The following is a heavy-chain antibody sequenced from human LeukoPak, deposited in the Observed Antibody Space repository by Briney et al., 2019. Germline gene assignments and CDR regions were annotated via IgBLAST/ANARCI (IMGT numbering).Heavy chain of an antibody. CDR2: IIPIFGTA. V-gene: IGHV1-69*06. CDR1: GGTFSSYA. D-gene: IGHD2-2*01. J-gene: IGHJ6*04. Sequence: SSVKVSCKASGGTFSSYAISWVRQAPGQGLEWMGGIIPIFGTANYAQKFQGRVTITADKSTSTAYMELSSLRSEDTAVYYCARGLGIVVVPAAPLSYYYYGMDVWGKGTTVTVSS. CDR3: ARGLGIVVVPAAPLSYYYYGMDV.